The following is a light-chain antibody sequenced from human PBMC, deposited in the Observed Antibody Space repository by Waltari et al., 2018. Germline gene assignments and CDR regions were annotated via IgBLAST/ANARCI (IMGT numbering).Light chain of an antibody. J-gene: IGLJ2*01. CDR3: CSYAGSYILV. CDR2: DVT. Sequence: QSALTQPRSVSGSPGQSVTIPCTGTSSDVGYYNHVSWYQQRPGKAPRLILYDVTKRPSGVPDRFSGSKSGNTASLTISGLQAEDEADFYCCSYAGSYILVFGGGTKLTVL. CDR1: SSDVGYYNH. V-gene: IGLV2-11*01.